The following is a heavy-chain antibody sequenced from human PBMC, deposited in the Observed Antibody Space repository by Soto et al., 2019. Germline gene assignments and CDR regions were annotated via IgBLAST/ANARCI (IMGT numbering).Heavy chain of an antibody. D-gene: IGHD2-21*02. CDR2: GGT. V-gene: IGHV1-2*02. Sequence: GGTSYAQKFQGRVTMTRDTSISTTYMELSRLRSDDTAVYYCARTTAYCGGDCYADAFDIWGQGTMVTVSS. CDR3: ARTTAYCGGDCYADAFDI. J-gene: IGHJ3*02.